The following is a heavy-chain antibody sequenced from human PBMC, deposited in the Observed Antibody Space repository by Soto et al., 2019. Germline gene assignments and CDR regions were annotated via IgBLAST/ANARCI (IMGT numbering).Heavy chain of an antibody. J-gene: IGHJ4*02. CDR1: GGTFSNDI. CDR3: ARDSPIGSTFSGYDAIDY. Sequence: QVQLVQSGAEVKKPGSSVKVSCKTSGGTFSNDIITWVRQAPGQGLEWMGRIFPLLDIANYAQKFQGRVTITADKSTGTAYMELNSLRSEDTAVYYCARDSPIGSTFSGYDAIDYWGQGTLVTVSS. CDR2: IFPLLDIA. V-gene: IGHV1-69*08. D-gene: IGHD5-12*01.